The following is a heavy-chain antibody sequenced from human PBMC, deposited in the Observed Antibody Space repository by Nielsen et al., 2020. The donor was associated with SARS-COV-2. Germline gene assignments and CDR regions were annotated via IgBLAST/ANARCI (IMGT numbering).Heavy chain of an antibody. CDR1: GFTFSSYS. J-gene: IGHJ6*02. V-gene: IGHV3-21*04. CDR2: ISSSSSYI. D-gene: IGHD3-22*01. Sequence: GESLKISCAASGFTFSSYSMNWVRQAPGKGLEWVSSISSSSSYIYYADSVKGRFTISRDNAKNSLYLQMNSLRAEDTAVYYCARPYDSSGYYYYGMDVWGQGTTVTVSS. CDR3: ARPYDSSGYYYYGMDV.